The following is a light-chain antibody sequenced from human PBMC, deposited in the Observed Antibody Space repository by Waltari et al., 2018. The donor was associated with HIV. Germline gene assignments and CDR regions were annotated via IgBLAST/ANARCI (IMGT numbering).Light chain of an antibody. CDR3: QLFGTSPRLT. V-gene: IGKV3-20*01. CDR2: GAS. Sequence: EPVLTQSPCTLSLSPGERATLSCRASQNVGSTYLTWYQQKPGQAPRRLIYGASTRATGMPDRFSGSGSGTDFTLSISRLEPEDFAVYDCQLFGTSPRLTFGGGTKVEIK. J-gene: IGKJ4*01. CDR1: QNVGSTY.